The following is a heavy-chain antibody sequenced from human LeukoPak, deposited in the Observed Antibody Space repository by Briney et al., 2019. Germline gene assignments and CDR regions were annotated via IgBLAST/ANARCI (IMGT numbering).Heavy chain of an antibody. D-gene: IGHD2-2*01. Sequence: PSETLSLTCAVYGGSFSGYYWSWIRQPPGKGLEWIGEINHSGSTNYNPSLKSRVTISVDTPKNQSSLKLSSVTAADTAVYYCARGAIVVVPAAIRHWFDPWGQGTLVTVSS. J-gene: IGHJ5*02. V-gene: IGHV4-34*01. CDR3: ARGAIVVVPAAIRHWFDP. CDR2: INHSGST. CDR1: GGSFSGYY.